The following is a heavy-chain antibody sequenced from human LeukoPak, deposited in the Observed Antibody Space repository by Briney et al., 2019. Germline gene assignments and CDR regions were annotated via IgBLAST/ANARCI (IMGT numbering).Heavy chain of an antibody. CDR2: IKPDGSEK. V-gene: IGHV3-7*01. CDR1: GFTFSSYW. D-gene: IGHD6-19*01. CDR3: ARGHWLDSFDY. Sequence: GGSLRLSCAVSGFTFSSYWMSWVRQAPGRRPEWVANIKPDGSEKYYVDSVKDRFTISRDNANNSLYLQMNSLRAEDTAVYYCARGHWLDSFDYWGQGTLVTVSS. J-gene: IGHJ4*02.